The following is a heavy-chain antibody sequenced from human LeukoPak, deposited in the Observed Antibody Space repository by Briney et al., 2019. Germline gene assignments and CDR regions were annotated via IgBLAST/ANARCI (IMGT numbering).Heavy chain of an antibody. CDR3: ARLIDNYYMDV. CDR2: IYHSGST. D-gene: IGHD3-16*01. CDR1: GYSISSGYY. J-gene: IGHJ6*03. Sequence: SETLSLTXAVSGYSISSGYYWGWIRPPPGKGLEWIGSIYHSGSTYYNPSLKSRVTISVDTSKNQFSLKLSSVTAADTAVYYCARLIDNYYMDVWGKGTTVTVSS. V-gene: IGHV4-38-2*01.